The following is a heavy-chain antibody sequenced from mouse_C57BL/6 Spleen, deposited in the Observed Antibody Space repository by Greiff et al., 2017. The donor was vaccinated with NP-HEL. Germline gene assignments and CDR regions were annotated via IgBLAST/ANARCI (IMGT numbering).Heavy chain of an antibody. CDR3: TSRQRRLRGYFDY. CDR2: IDPETGGT. J-gene: IGHJ2*01. Sequence: QVQLQQSGAELVRPGASVTLSCKASGYTFTDYEMHWVKQTPVHGLEWIGAIDPETGGTAYNQKFKGKAILTADKSSSTAYMELRSLTSEDSAVSDCTSRQRRLRGYFDYWGQGTTLTVSS. V-gene: IGHV1-15*01. CDR1: GYTFTDYE. D-gene: IGHD3-2*02.